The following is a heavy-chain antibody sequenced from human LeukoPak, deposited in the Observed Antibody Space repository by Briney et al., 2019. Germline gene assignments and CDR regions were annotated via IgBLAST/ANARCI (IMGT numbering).Heavy chain of an antibody. V-gene: IGHV3-30-3*01. CDR3: ARGGQWQLVPQFGY. Sequence: GGSLRLSCAASGFTFSSYAMHWVRQAPGKGLEWVAVISYDGSNKYYADSVKGRFTISRDNSKNTLYLQMNSLRAEDTAVYYCARGGQWQLVPQFGYWGQGTLVTVSS. J-gene: IGHJ4*02. D-gene: IGHD6-13*01. CDR1: GFTFSSYA. CDR2: ISYDGSNK.